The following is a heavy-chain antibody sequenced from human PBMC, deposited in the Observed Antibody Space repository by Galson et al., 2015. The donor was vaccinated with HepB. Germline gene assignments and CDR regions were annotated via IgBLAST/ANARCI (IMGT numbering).Heavy chain of an antibody. CDR3: ARRINIVVMTSMDYFDY. V-gene: IGHV1-18*01. CDR2: ICVYNGNT. D-gene: IGHD2-21*02. CDR1: GSTFSNYG. Sequence: SVKVSCKASGSTFSNYGISWVRQAPGQGLEWMGWICVYNGNTNYAQKLQGRVTMTTDTSTSTAYMELRSLRSDDTAVYYCARRINIVVMTSMDYFDYWGQGTLVTVSS. J-gene: IGHJ4*02.